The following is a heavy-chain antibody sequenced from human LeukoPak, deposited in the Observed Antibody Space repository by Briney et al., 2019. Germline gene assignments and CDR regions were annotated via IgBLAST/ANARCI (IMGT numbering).Heavy chain of an antibody. CDR1: GYTFTSYG. CDR2: ISAYNGNT. V-gene: IGHV1-18*01. D-gene: IGHD2-2*02. CDR3: ARGLGYCSSTSCYRYFDL. J-gene: IGHJ2*01. Sequence: ASVKVSCKASGYTFTSYGISWVRQAPGQGLEWMGWISAYNGNTNYAQKLQGRVTMTTDTSTSTAYMELRSLRSDDTAVYYCARGLGYCSSTSCYRYFDLWGRGTLVTVSS.